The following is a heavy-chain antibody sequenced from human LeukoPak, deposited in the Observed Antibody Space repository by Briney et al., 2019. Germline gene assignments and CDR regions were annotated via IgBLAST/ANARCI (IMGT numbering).Heavy chain of an antibody. D-gene: IGHD3-22*01. CDR3: ARDNYYDSSGYYYGFDY. CDR1: GFTVDSNY. V-gene: IGHV3-53*01. J-gene: IGHJ4*02. Sequence: GGSLRLSCAASGFTVDSNYLSWVRQAPGKGLEWVSTIYTGGNTYYAASVKGRFTISRDNSKNTLYLQMNSLRAEDTAVYYCARDNYYDSSGYYYGFDYWGQGTLVTVSS. CDR2: IYTGGNT.